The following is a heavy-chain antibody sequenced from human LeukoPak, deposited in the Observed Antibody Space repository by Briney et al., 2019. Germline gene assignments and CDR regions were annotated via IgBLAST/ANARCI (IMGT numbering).Heavy chain of an antibody. CDR3: ATSFDDSSGYSY. CDR1: GFTVSSNY. CDR2: IYSGGST. J-gene: IGHJ4*02. Sequence: GGSLRLSCAASGFTVSSNYMSWVRQAPGKGLEWVSVIYSGGSTYYADSVKGRFTISRDNSKNTLYLQMNSLRAEDTAVYYCATSFDDSSGYSYWGQGTLVTVSS. V-gene: IGHV3-53*05. D-gene: IGHD3-22*01.